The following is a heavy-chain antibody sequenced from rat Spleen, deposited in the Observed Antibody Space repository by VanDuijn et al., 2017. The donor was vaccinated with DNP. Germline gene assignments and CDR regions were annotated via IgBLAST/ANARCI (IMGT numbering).Heavy chain of an antibody. CDR1: GFTFGYYY. CDR3: TRDDY. V-gene: IGHV5-25*01. J-gene: IGHJ2*01. Sequence: EVQLVESGGGLIQPGRSIKLSCAASGFTFGYYYMAWVRQAPTKGLEWVASISTGGGDTYYGDSVKGRFTISRDNAKSTLYLQMNSLRSEDTATYYCTRDDYWGQGVMVTVSS. CDR2: ISTGGGDT.